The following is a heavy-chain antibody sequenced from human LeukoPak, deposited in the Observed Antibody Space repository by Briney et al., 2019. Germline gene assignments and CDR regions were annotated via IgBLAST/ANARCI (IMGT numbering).Heavy chain of an antibody. V-gene: IGHV3-30*03. CDR3: VRRPTYYNMDV. Sequence: GGSLRLSCAASGVTFSNYVIHWGRQAPGKGLEWLAVISYDGTNKYYADTVKCRFTIYRDHPQSTVDLQMNHLRGADTDVYYCVRRPTYYNMDVWGKGTTVTVSS. CDR2: ISYDGTNK. CDR1: GVTFSNYV. J-gene: IGHJ6*03.